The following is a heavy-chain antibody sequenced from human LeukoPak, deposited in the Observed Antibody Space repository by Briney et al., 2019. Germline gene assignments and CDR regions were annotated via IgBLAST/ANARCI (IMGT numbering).Heavy chain of an antibody. CDR3: AKVNYYDSSGYKIFDY. CDR2: ISGSGGST. V-gene: IGHV3-23*01. D-gene: IGHD3-22*01. J-gene: IGHJ4*02. CDR1: GFTFSSYA. Sequence: HPGGSLRLSCAASGFTFSSYAMSWVRQAPGKGLEWVSAISGSGGSTYYADSVKGRFTISRDNSKNTLYLQMNSLRAEDTAVYYCAKVNYYDSSGYKIFDYWGQGTLVTVSS.